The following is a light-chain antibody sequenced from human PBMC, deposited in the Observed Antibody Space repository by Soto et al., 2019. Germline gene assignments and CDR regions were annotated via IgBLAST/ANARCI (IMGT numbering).Light chain of an antibody. J-gene: IGLJ2*01. CDR3: ATWDDSLNGVV. V-gene: IGLV1-44*01. Sequence: LTQPPSASGTPGQRVTISCSGSSSNIGSNTVNWYQQLPGTAPKLLIYSNNQRPSGVPDRFSGSKSGTSASLAISGLQSEDEADYYCATWDDSLNGVVFGGGTKVTVL. CDR1: SSNIGSNT. CDR2: SNN.